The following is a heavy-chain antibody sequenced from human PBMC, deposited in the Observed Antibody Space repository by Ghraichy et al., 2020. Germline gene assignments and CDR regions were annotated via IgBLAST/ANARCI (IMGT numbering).Heavy chain of an antibody. CDR2: ISSSSSTI. CDR1: GFTFSSYS. CDR3: ARDGRLEFAYYYYYYGMDV. J-gene: IGHJ6*02. Sequence: GGSLRLSCAASGFTFSSYSMNWVRQAPGKGLEWVSYISSSSSTIYYADSVKGRFTISRDNAKNSLYLQMNSLRDEDTAVYYCARDGRLEFAYYYYYYGMDVWGQGTTVTVSS. V-gene: IGHV3-48*02.